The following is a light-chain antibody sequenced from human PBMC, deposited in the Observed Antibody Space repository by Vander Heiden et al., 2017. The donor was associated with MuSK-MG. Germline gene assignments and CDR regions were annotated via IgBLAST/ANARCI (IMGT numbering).Light chain of an antibody. V-gene: IGLV2-23*01. CDR2: EGS. CDR1: SSDVGSYTL. Sequence: QSALTQPASVSGSPGQSITISCTGTSSDVGSYTLVSWYHQHPGKAPKLMIYEGSKRPSGVSNRFSGSKSGNTASLTISGLQAEDEADYYCCSYAGNVIFGGGTKLTVL. J-gene: IGLJ2*01. CDR3: CSYAGNVI.